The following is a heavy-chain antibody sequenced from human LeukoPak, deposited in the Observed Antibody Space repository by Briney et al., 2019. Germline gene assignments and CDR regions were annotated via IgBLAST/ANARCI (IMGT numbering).Heavy chain of an antibody. CDR2: IKEDGSET. Sequence: GGSLRLSCAASGFTFSTYWMTWVRQAPGKGLEWLANIKEDGSETYYVDSVKGRFTISRDNARNSLFLQMNSLRAEDTALYYCARVDGGSSCPDYWGQGTLSPSPQ. D-gene: IGHD6-13*01. V-gene: IGHV3-7*01. CDR3: ARVDGGSSCPDY. J-gene: IGHJ4*02. CDR1: GFTFSTYW.